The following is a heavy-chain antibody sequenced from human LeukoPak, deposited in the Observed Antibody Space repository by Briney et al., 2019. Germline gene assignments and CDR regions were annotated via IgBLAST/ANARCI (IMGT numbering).Heavy chain of an antibody. D-gene: IGHD3-3*01. Sequence: SETLSVTCTVSGGSVSSSSYYWGWIRQPPGKGLEWIGSIYYSGSTYYNPSLKSRVTISVDTSKNQFSLKLSSVTAADTAVYYCASLPYYDFWSGYYGDYWGQGTLVTVSS. CDR3: ASLPYYDFWSGYYGDY. CDR1: GGSVSSSSYY. V-gene: IGHV4-39*01. J-gene: IGHJ4*02. CDR2: IYYSGST.